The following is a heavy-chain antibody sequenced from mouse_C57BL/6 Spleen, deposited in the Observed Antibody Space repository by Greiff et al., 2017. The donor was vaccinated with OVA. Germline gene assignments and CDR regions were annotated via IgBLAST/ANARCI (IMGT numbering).Heavy chain of an antibody. CDR1: GYSFTGYY. J-gene: IGHJ4*01. Sequence: EVQLQQSGPELVKPGASVKISCKASGYSFTGYYMNWVKQSPEKSLEWIGEINPSTGGTTYNQKFKAKATLTVDKSSSTAYMQLKSLTSEDSAVYYCARPLLDYDAGYYYAMDYWGQGTSVTVSS. CDR3: ARPLLDYDAGYYYAMDY. CDR2: INPSTGGT. D-gene: IGHD2-4*01. V-gene: IGHV1-42*01.